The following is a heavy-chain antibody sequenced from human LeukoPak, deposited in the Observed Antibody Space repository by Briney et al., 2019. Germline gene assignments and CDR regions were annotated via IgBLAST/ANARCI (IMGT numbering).Heavy chain of an antibody. CDR1: GFTFSNAW. Sequence: GGSLRLSCAASGFTFSNAWMSWVRQAPGKGLEWVGGIKSKTDGGTTDYAAPMKGRFTISRDDSKNTLYLQMNSLKTEDTAVYYCTTTMVRGVINAFDIWGQGTMVTVSS. CDR2: IKSKTDGGTT. V-gene: IGHV3-15*01. CDR3: TTTMVRGVINAFDI. D-gene: IGHD3-10*01. J-gene: IGHJ3*02.